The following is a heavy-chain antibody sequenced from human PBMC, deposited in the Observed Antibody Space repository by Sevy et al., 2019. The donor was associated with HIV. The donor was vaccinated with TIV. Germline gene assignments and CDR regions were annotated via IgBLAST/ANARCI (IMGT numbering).Heavy chain of an antibody. J-gene: IGHJ4*02. Sequence: GGSLTLSCAASGFTFSKYSMSWVRQPPGKGLEWVSTLSFGCGEINHADSVKGRFTISRDNSKNSLYLQMNNLRAEDTAVYYCAREGCTKPHDYWGQGTLVTVS. D-gene: IGHD2-8*01. CDR2: LSFGCGEI. V-gene: IGHV3-23*01. CDR3: AREGCTKPHDY. CDR1: GFTFSKYS.